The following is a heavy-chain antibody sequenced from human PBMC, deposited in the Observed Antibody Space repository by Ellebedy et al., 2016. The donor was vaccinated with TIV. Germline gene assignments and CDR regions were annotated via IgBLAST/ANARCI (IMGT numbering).Heavy chain of an antibody. CDR3: ARSSGWYFFDY. CDR1: GGSINSGTW. J-gene: IGHJ4*02. CDR2: ISHSGSI. D-gene: IGHD3-10*01. V-gene: IGHV4-4*02. Sequence: MPGGSLRLSCAVSGGSINSGTWWHWVRQPPGKGLEWIEEISHSGSINHNPSLKSRVTLSVDTSKNQISLKLSSVTAADTAVYYCARSSGWYFFDYWGQGTLVTVSS.